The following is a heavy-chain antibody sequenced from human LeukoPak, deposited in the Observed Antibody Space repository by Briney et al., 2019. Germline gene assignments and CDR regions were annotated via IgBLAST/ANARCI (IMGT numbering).Heavy chain of an antibody. CDR3: ARGVPPPKPPIFWSDPAPYSNSGMPF. Sequence: ASVKVSCKASGYTFTSYYMHWVRQAPGQGLEWMGIINPSGGSTSYTQKFQGRVTMTRDTSTSTVYMELSSLRSEDTAVYYCARGVPPPKPPIFWSDPAPYSNSGMPFGGQGT. CDR1: GYTFTSYY. V-gene: IGHV1-46*01. CDR2: INPSGGST. D-gene: IGHD3-3*01. J-gene: IGHJ6*02.